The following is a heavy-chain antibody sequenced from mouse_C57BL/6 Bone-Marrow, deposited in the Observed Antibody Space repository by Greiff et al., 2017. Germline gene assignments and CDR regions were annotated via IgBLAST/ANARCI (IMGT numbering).Heavy chain of an antibody. V-gene: IGHV5-4*01. CDR3: AGYGKDAMDY. CDR1: GFTFSSYA. J-gene: IGHJ4*01. CDR2: ISDGGSYT. D-gene: IGHD1-1*01. Sequence: EVQLVESGGGLVKPGGSLKLSCAASGFTFSSYAMSWVRQTPEKRLAWVATISDGGSYTSSPDNVKGRFTISRDNAKNNLYLQMSHLKSEDTAMYYCAGYGKDAMDYWGQGTSVTVSS.